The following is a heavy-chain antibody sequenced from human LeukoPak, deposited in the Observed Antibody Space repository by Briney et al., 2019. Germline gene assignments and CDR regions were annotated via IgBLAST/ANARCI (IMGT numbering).Heavy chain of an antibody. CDR3: VRDRRGDYGVDY. Sequence: SETLSLTCIVSGDSISSYSWSWIRQPAGKGLEWIGRCCPSGNPNYNPSLQSRVTMSVDTSRRQVSLKMTSVTAADTAVYYCVRDRRGDYGVDYWGQGTLVTVSS. V-gene: IGHV4-4*07. CDR1: GDSISSYS. D-gene: IGHD4-17*01. J-gene: IGHJ4*02. CDR2: CCPSGNP.